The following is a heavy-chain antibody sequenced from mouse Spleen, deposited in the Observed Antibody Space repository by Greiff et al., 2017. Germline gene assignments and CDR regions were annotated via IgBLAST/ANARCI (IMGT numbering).Heavy chain of an antibody. CDR1: GFNIKNTY. V-gene: IGHV14-3*01. D-gene: IGHD1-1*01. CDR3: ASDTTVVGGYFDY. Sequence: EVKLQESVAELVRPGASVKLSCTASGFNIKNTYMHWVKQRPEQGLEWIGRIDPANGNTKYAPKFQGKATITADTSSNTAYLQLSSLTSEDTAIYYCASDTTVVGGYFDYWGQGTTLTVSS. J-gene: IGHJ2*01. CDR2: IDPANGNT.